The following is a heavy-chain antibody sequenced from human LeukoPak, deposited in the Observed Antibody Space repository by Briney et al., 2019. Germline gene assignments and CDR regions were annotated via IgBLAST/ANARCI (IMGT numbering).Heavy chain of an antibody. CDR1: GFTFRKHY. CDR2: IGASGSTR. CDR3: AKRGSVGTLGHFDY. J-gene: IGHJ4*02. V-gene: IGHV3-11*01. D-gene: IGHD6-13*01. Sequence: PGGSLRLSCAASGFTFRKHYMSWIRQAPGRGPEWVAYIGASGSTRYYRDSVNGRFTISRDNAKNSLHLQMNSLRAEDTAVYYCAKRGSVGTLGHFDYWGQGTLVTVSS.